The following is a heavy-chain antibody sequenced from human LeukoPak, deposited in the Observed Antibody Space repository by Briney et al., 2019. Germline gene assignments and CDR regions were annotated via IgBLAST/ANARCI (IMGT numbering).Heavy chain of an antibody. CDR2: ISSSSSTI. J-gene: IGHJ5*02. V-gene: IGHV3-48*04. CDR1: GFTFSSYS. D-gene: IGHD6-13*01. Sequence: PGGSLRLSCAASGFTFSSYSMNWVRQAPGKGLEWVSYISSSSSTIYYADSVKGRFTISRDNAKNSLYLQMNSLRAEDTAVYYCAREAWSSSSNWFDPWGQGTLVTVSS. CDR3: AREAWSSSSNWFDP.